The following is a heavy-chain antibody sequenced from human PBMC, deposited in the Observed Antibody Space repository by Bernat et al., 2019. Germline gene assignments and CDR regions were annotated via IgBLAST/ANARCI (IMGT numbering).Heavy chain of an antibody. CDR1: GFTFDDYA. CDR2: LSGDGGSN. D-gene: IGHD3-10*01. Sequence: EVHLVESGGGVVQPGGSLRLSCAAAGFTFDDYAMHWVRQAPGKGLEWVFLLSGDGGSNYYAASVKGRFTVSRDNSKNSLYLQMNSLRTEDTALYYCAKDLCITILRGLRSCYYGMDVWGQGTPVTVSS. J-gene: IGHJ6*02. CDR3: AKDLCITILRGLRSCYYGMDV. V-gene: IGHV3-43*02.